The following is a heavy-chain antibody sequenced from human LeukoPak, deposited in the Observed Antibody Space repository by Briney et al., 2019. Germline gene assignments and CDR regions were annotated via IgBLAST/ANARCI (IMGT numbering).Heavy chain of an antibody. CDR1: GFTFRSYG. J-gene: IGHJ4*02. CDR2: IWYDEITK. Sequence: GSLRLSCVASGFTFRSYGIHWVRQAPGKGLEWLAFIWYDEITKNYADSVKGRFTISRDNSKNTLYLQMSSLRAEDTAFYYCVKRERFLEQPPYWGQGTLVTVSS. CDR3: VKRERFLEQPPY. V-gene: IGHV3-30*02. D-gene: IGHD3-3*01.